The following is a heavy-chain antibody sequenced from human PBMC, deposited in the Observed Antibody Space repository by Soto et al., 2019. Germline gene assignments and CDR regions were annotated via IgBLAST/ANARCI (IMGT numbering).Heavy chain of an antibody. J-gene: IGHJ5*02. D-gene: IGHD2-8*01. CDR3: ARDLGYCTNGVCYTSHNWFDP. Sequence: GRSLRLSCAASGFTFSSYWMHWVRQAPGKGLVSVSRINSDGSSTSYADSVKGRFTISRDNAKNTLYLQMNSLRAEDTAVYYCARDLGYCTNGVCYTSHNWFDPWGQGTLVTVSS. CDR1: GFTFSSYW. CDR2: INSDGSST. V-gene: IGHV3-74*01.